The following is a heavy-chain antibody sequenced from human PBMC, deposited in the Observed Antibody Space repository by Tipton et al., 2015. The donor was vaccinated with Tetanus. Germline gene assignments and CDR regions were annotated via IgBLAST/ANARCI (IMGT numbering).Heavy chain of an antibody. CDR1: GVSISSDDYY. J-gene: IGHJ3*02. Sequence: TLSLTCSVSGVSISSDDYYWSWIRQNPGKGLEWLGYIFSGGTTFYSPSLNGRVSMSLDTSKNLFALRLASVTAADTAVYYCARDRHPYRISGAFRGNDALDIWGPGALVTVSS. D-gene: IGHD1-26*01. CDR3: ARDRHPYRISGAFRGNDALDI. CDR2: IFSGGTT. V-gene: IGHV4-31*03.